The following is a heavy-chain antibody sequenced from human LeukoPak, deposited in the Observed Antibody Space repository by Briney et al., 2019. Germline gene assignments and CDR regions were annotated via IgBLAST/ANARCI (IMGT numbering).Heavy chain of an antibody. CDR1: GFTFTDHY. Sequence: ASMKVSCKASGFTFTDHYMHWVRQAPGQGLEWMGWINPSSGDTNYAQKFQGRVTLTRDTSISTAYMELSSLRSDDTAVYYCARQGPAASFDSWGQGTLATVSS. CDR2: INPSSGDT. J-gene: IGHJ4*02. D-gene: IGHD6-13*01. V-gene: IGHV1-2*02. CDR3: ARQGPAASFDS.